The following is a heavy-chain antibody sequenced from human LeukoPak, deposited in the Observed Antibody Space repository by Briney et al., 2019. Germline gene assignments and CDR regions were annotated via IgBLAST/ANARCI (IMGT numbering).Heavy chain of an antibody. J-gene: IGHJ5*02. Sequence: ASVKVSCKASGYTFTSYDINWVRQATGQGLEWMGWMNPNSGNTGYAQKFQGRVTMTRNTSISTAYMELSILRSEDTAVYYCARGPYSSSWYNWFDTWGQGTLVTVSS. D-gene: IGHD6-13*01. V-gene: IGHV1-8*01. CDR1: GYTFTSYD. CDR2: MNPNSGNT. CDR3: ARGPYSSSWYNWFDT.